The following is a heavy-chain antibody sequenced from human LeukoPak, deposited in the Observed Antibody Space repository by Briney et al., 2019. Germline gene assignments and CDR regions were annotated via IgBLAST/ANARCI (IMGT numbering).Heavy chain of an antibody. Sequence: SETLSLTCTVSGGSISCYYWSWIRQPAGKGLEWIGRIYISGSTNYNPSLKSRVTISVDTSKNQFSLKLSSVTAADTAVYYCARQSQDIVERGPVYWGQGTLVTVSS. D-gene: IGHD2-15*01. CDR1: GGSISCYY. V-gene: IGHV4-4*07. J-gene: IGHJ4*02. CDR2: IYISGST. CDR3: ARQSQDIVERGPVY.